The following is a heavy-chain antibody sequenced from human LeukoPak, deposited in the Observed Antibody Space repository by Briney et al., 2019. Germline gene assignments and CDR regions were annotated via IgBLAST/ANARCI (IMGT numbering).Heavy chain of an antibody. CDR2: IIPILGIA. J-gene: IGHJ6*02. Sequence: ASVKVSCKASGGTFSSYAISWVRQAPGQGLEWMGRIIPILGIANYAQKFQGRVTITADKSTSTAYMELSSLRSEDTAVYYCARAQVVFSSYGMDVWGQGTTVTVSS. D-gene: IGHD3-22*01. CDR1: GGTFSSYA. CDR3: ARAQVVFSSYGMDV. V-gene: IGHV1-69*04.